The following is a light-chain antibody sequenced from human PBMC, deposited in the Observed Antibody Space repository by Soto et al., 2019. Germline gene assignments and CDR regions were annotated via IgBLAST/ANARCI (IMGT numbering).Light chain of an antibody. V-gene: IGKV3-11*01. CDR1: QSISNF. J-gene: IGKJ4*01. CDR2: AAS. Sequence: EIVLTQSPATLSLSPGERATLSCRASQSISNFLAWYQQNPGQAPRLLISAASIRATGIPARFSGSGCGTDFILTISALEPEDFPVYYCQQRSRWPSTSGGGTKVEI. CDR3: QQRSRWPST.